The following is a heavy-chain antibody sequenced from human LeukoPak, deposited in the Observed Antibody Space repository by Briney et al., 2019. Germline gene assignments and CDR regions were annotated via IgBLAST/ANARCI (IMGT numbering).Heavy chain of an antibody. CDR2: IKSKADGGTT. Sequence: GGSLRPSCAASGFTFSNAWMSGVRAAPGEGREGGGRIKSKADGGTTDYAAPVKGRFTISRDDSKNTLYLQMNRLTTEDTAVYYCTTEQDTASHGGAFDIWGQGTMLTVSS. CDR1: GFTFSNAW. D-gene: IGHD2-21*02. CDR3: TTEQDTASHGGAFDI. V-gene: IGHV3-15*01. J-gene: IGHJ3*02.